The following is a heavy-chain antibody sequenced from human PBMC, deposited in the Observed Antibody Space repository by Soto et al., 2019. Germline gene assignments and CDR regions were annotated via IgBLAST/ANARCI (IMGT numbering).Heavy chain of an antibody. CDR1: GFTFRHNY. V-gene: IGHV3-11*01. CDR3: ATGGIYYET. J-gene: IGHJ5*02. Sequence: GGSVRLSCTVSGFTFRHNYLTWIRQAPGKGLEWLSYINTGGSPAYYADSVKGRFTISTDIAKKSLYLQMDSLRADDTGVYYCATGGIYYETWGQGTLVTVSS. CDR2: INTGGSPA. D-gene: IGHD1-26*01.